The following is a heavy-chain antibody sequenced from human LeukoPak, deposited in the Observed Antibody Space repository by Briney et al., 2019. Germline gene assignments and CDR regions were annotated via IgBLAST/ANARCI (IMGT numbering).Heavy chain of an antibody. J-gene: IGHJ5*02. CDR2: MNPNSGNT. D-gene: IGHD3-10*01. V-gene: IGHV1-8*01. CDR3: ARETTMVRGVITNWFDP. CDR1: GYTFTSYD. Sequence: ASVKVSCKASGYTFTSYDINWVRQATGQGLEWMGWMNPNSGNTGYAQKFQGRVTMTRDTSISTAYMELSRLRSDDTAVYYCARETTMVRGVITNWFDPWGQGTLVTVSS.